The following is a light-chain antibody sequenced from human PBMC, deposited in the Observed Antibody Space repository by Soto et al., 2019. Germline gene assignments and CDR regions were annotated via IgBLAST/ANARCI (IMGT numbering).Light chain of an antibody. Sequence: DIQMTQSPSSLSASVGDRVTITCRASQTIGSYLNWYQHKPGKAPNLLIYAASTLQNSVTSKFGVSGSRIDFTLTISSLQPEDFANYYCEESYSSLWTFGQGTKVEIK. V-gene: IGKV1-39*01. CDR3: EESYSSLWT. CDR1: QTIGSY. J-gene: IGKJ1*01. CDR2: AAS.